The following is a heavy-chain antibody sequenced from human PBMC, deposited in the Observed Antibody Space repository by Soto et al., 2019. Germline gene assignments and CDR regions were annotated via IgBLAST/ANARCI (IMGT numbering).Heavy chain of an antibody. CDR3: ARAFDYYGMDV. J-gene: IGHJ6*02. Sequence: PSETLSLTCTVSGASLSSGYYYWAWIRQSPGKGLEWIGSIYHAGSVYYNPSLNGRVAPSMDTSKNHFSLKLTSVTAADTAVYYCARAFDYYGMDVWGQGTTVTVSS. CDR1: GASLSSGYYY. CDR2: IYHAGSV. V-gene: IGHV4-39*02.